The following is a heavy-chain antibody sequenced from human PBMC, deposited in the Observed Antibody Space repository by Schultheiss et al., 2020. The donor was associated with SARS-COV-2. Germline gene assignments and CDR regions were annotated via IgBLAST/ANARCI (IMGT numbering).Heavy chain of an antibody. V-gene: IGHV3-21*04. Sequence: GGSLRLSCAASGFTFSSYDMHWVRQATGKGLEWVSSISSSSSYIYYADSVKGRFTISRDNSKNTLYLQMNSLRAEDTAVYYCARYYYDSSGYYNFDYWGQGTLVTVSS. D-gene: IGHD3-22*01. CDR3: ARYYYDSSGYYNFDY. J-gene: IGHJ4*02. CDR1: GFTFSSYD. CDR2: ISSSSSYI.